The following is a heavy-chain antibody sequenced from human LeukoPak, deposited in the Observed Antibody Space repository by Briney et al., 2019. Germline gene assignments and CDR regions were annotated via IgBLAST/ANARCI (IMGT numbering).Heavy chain of an antibody. CDR3: AKDRSPGWLDP. J-gene: IGHJ5*02. CDR1: GFTFSSYW. V-gene: IGHV3-74*01. D-gene: IGHD6-13*01. Sequence: PGGSLRLSCAASGFTFSSYWMHWVRQAPGKGLVWVARMNGDGSSTDYADSVKGRFTISRDYAKNTLYLQMNSLRVEDTAMYYCAKDRSPGWLDPWGQGTLVTVSS. CDR2: MNGDGSST.